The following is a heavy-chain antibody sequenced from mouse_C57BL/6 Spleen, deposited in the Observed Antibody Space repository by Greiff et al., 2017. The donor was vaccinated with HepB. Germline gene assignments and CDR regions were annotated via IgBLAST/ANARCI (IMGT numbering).Heavy chain of an antibody. V-gene: IGHV1-69*01. CDR3: ANSGRSYYFDY. D-gene: IGHD3-1*01. CDR1: GYTFTSYW. Sequence: VQLQQPGAELVMPGASVKLSCKASGYTFTSYWMHWVKQRPGQGLEWIGEIDPSDSYTNYNQKFKGKSTLTVDKSSSTAYMQLSSLTSEDSAVYYCANSGRSYYFDYWGQGTTLTVSS. CDR2: IDPSDSYT. J-gene: IGHJ2*01.